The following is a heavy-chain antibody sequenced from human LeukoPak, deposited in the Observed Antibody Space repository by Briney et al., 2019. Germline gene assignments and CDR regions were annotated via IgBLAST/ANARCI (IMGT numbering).Heavy chain of an antibody. CDR2: IYYSGGT. D-gene: IGHD6-13*01. V-gene: IGHV4-39*01. CDR1: SGSISSSSYY. CDR3: ASFYLGYSNSWLFDY. Sequence: SETLSLTCTVSSGSISSSSYYWGWIRQPPGKGLEWIGSIYYSGGTYYNPSLKSRVAISVDTSKNQFSLKLSSVTAADTAVYYCASFYLGYSNSWLFDYWGQGTLVTVSS. J-gene: IGHJ4*02.